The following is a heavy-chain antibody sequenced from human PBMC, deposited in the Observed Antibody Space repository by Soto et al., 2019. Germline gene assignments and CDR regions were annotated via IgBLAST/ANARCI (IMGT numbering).Heavy chain of an antibody. CDR3: TRDASRDSSARGWFDP. Sequence: GGSLRLSCAASGFTFRSFTMNWVRQAPGKGLEWVSTISSNSAYIYYTDALRGRFTNSRDNAKNSLHLQMNSLGAEDTAVYYCTRDASRDSSARGWFDPWGPGTLVTVSS. V-gene: IGHV3-21*01. J-gene: IGHJ5*02. D-gene: IGHD6-13*01. CDR1: GFTFRSFT. CDR2: ISSNSAYI.